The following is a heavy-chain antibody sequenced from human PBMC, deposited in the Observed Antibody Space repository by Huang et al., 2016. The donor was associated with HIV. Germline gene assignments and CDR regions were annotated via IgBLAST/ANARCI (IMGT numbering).Heavy chain of an antibody. D-gene: IGHD6-19*01. CDR2: VISSSSNI. CDR3: ARVGGVAAGTFGTFDI. V-gene: IGHV3-21*01. Sequence: EVQLVESGGGLVKPGGSLRLSCAASGFTLGSYSMNWVRLDPGKGLEWVHSVISSSSNIYYADSVKGRFTIARDNAKNSLYLQMNSLRAEDTAVYYCARVGGVAAGTFGTFDIWGQGTMVTVSS. CDR1: GFTLGSYS. J-gene: IGHJ3*02.